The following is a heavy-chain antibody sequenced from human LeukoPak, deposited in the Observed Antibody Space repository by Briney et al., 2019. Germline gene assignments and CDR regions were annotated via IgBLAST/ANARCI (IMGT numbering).Heavy chain of an antibody. J-gene: IGHJ4*02. CDR1: GFTFSSYA. D-gene: IGHD3-22*01. Sequence: LSCAASGFTFSSYAMSWVRQAPGKGLEWVSAISGSGGSTYYADSVKGRFTISRDNPKNTLYLQMNSLRAEDTAVYYCAKAGGSGYYDYWGQGTLVTVSS. CDR2: ISGSGGST. CDR3: AKAGGSGYYDY. V-gene: IGHV3-23*01.